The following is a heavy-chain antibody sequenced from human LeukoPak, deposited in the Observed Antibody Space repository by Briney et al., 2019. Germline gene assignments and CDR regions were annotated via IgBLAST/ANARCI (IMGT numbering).Heavy chain of an antibody. CDR3: ATRGYCSSTSCPRTQYYYYYYMDV. D-gene: IGHD2-2*01. V-gene: IGHV1-69*05. CDR2: IIPIFGTA. Sequence: SVKVSCKASGGTFSSYAISWVRQAPGQGIEWMGRIIPIFGTANYAQKFQGRVTITTDESTSTAYMELSSLRSEDTAVYYCATRGYCSSTSCPRTQYYYYYYMDVWGKGTTVTVSS. J-gene: IGHJ6*03. CDR1: GGTFSSYA.